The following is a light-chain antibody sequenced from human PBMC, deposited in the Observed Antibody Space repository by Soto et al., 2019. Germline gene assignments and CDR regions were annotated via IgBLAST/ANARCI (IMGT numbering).Light chain of an antibody. CDR3: QQYGTSEII. J-gene: IGKJ5*01. V-gene: IGKV3-20*01. CDR1: QTVYVN. CDR2: DTS. Sequence: ETELTQSPATLSVSPGERATLSCRARQTVYVNVAWYQQKPGQSPRLLIYDTSSRATGIPDRFSGSGSGTDFTLTITRLEPEDFAVFYCQQYGTSEIIFGQGTRLEIK.